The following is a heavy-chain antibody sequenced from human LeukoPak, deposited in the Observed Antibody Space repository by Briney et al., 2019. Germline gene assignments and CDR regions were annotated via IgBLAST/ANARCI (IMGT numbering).Heavy chain of an antibody. CDR1: GFTFSSYS. CDR3: ARIFTSDGVYPNAARDY. J-gene: IGHJ4*02. CDR2: ISSSSSYI. D-gene: IGHD3-16*01. Sequence: GGSLRLSCAASGFTFSSYSMNWVRQAPGKGLEWVSSISSSSSYIYYADSVKGRFTISRDNAKNSLYLQMNSLRAEDTAVYYCARIFTSDGVYPNAARDYWGQGTLVTVSS. V-gene: IGHV3-21*01.